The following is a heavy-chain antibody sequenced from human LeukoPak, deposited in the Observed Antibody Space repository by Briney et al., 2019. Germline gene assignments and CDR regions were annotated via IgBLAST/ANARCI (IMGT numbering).Heavy chain of an antibody. D-gene: IGHD1-26*01. CDR1: GGSISSYY. CDR3: ARSPSPPGYSGSYYSLRKSSERNEY. J-gene: IGHJ4*02. Sequence: PSETLSLTCTVSGGSISSYYWSWIRQPPGKGLEWIGYIYYSGSANYNPSLKSRVTISVDTSKNQFSLKLSSVTAADTAVYYCARSPSPPGYSGSYYSLRKSSERNEYWGQGTLVTVSS. V-gene: IGHV4-59*12. CDR2: IYYSGSA.